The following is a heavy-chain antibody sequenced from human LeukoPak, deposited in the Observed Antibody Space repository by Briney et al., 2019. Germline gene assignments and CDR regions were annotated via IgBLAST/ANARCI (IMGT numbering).Heavy chain of an antibody. CDR3: ARVGTASFDY. Sequence: KTGGSLRLSCAASGFTFSRYSMNWVRQAPGKGLEWVSSISSSTSYIYYADSVKGRFTVSRDNAKNSLYLQMNSLRAEDTAVYYCARVGTASFDYWGQGTLVTVSS. CDR2: ISSSTSYI. J-gene: IGHJ4*02. CDR1: GFTFSRYS. V-gene: IGHV3-21*01.